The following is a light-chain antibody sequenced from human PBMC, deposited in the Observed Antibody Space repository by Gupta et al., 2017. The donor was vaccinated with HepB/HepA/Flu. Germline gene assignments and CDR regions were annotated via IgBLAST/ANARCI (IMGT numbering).Light chain of an antibody. CDR3: QQYDHFSIT. CDR1: QDINNY. J-gene: IGKJ5*01. V-gene: IGKV1-33*01. CDR2: DAS. Sequence: DIQMTQSPSSLSASVGDRVTITCQASQDINNYLNRYQQRPGKAPKLLIYDASNLETGVPSRFSGSGSGTDFTFTISSLQPEDIATYYCQQYDHFSITFGQGTRLEI.